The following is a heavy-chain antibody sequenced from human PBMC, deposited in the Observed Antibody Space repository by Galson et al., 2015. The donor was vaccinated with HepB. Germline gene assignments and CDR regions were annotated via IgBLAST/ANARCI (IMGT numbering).Heavy chain of an antibody. CDR2: INTNTGNP. J-gene: IGHJ3*02. CDR3: AGYYYHAFDI. Sequence: SVKVSCKASKYTFTTYTINWVRQAPGQGLEWMGWINTNTGNPTYAQGFTGRFVFSLDTSVSTAYLQISTLKAEDTAVYYCAGYYYHAFDIWGQGTMVTVSS. CDR1: KYTFTTYT. D-gene: IGHD1-26*01. V-gene: IGHV7-4-1*02.